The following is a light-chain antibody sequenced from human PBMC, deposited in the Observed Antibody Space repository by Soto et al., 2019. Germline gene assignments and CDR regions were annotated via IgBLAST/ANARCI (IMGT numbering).Light chain of an antibody. CDR1: QSVSSNY. CDR2: DAS. V-gene: IGKV3-20*01. Sequence: EIVLTQSPGTLSLSPGERATLSCSSSQSVSSNYLAWYQQKPGQAPRLLIYDASRRATGIPDRFSGSGSGTDFTLTISRLEPEDVAVYYCQQYGNSPSWTFGQGTKVDI. J-gene: IGKJ1*01. CDR3: QQYGNSPSWT.